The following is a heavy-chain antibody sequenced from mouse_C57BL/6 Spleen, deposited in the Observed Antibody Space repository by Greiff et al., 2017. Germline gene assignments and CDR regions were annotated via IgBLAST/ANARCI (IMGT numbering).Heavy chain of an antibody. J-gene: IGHJ3*01. CDR2: IDPETGGT. CDR3: TRMRGTVWFAY. V-gene: IGHV1-15*01. D-gene: IGHD4-1*01. CDR1: GYTFTDYE. Sequence: QVQLQQSGAELVRPGASVTLSCKASGYTFTDYEMHWVKQTPVHGLEWIGAIDPETGGTAYNQKFKGKAILTADKSSSTAYMELRSLTSEDSAVYYCTRMRGTVWFAYWGQGTLVTVSA.